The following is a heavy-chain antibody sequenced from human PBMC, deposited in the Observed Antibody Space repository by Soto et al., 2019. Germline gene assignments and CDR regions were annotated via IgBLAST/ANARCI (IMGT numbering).Heavy chain of an antibody. CDR2: ISSISSTK. Sequence: LRLSCAASGFTLSNYNMNWVRQAPGKGLEWVSYISSISSTKYYADSVKGRFTISRDNAKNSLYLQMNSLRAEDTAVYYCAREAVAGTLNWFDPWGQGTLVTVSS. CDR1: GFTLSNYN. V-gene: IGHV3-48*01. D-gene: IGHD6-19*01. J-gene: IGHJ5*02. CDR3: AREAVAGTLNWFDP.